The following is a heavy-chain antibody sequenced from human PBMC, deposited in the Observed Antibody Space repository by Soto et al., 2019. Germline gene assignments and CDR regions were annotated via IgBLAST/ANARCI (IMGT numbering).Heavy chain of an antibody. CDR2: ISDDGDST. CDR3: ENSLSNAVNYGLEV. Sequence: EVQLLESGGGLVQPGGSLRLSCGSSGFTFSDNAMTWVRQAPGKGLEWVSSISDDGDSTYYADSVKGRFAVSRDNSKNTQFLHMHSLGAEDTALYYCENSLSNAVNYGLEVWGQGTTVTVTS. J-gene: IGHJ6*02. CDR1: GFTFSDNA. V-gene: IGHV3-23*01.